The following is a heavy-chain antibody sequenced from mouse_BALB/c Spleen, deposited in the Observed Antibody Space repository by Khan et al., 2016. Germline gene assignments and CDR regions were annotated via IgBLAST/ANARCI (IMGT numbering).Heavy chain of an antibody. J-gene: IGHJ1*01. D-gene: IGHD2-4*01. CDR1: GFTFSGFW. CDR2: INSDGSAI. V-gene: IGHV11-2*01. CDR3: MRYNYDYGSFDV. Sequence: EVQLLETGGGLVQPGGSRGLSCEGSGFTFSGFWMSWVRQTTGQTLEWIGDINSDGSAINYAPSIKDRFTIFRDNDKSTLYLQMSNVRSEDTATYFCMRYNYDYGSFDVWGAGTTVTVSS.